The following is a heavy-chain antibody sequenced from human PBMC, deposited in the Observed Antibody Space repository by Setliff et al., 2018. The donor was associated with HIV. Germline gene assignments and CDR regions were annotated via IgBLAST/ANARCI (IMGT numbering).Heavy chain of an antibody. CDR1: GFTFGDYS. D-gene: IGHD6-19*01. CDR2: IRSTPYGGTT. V-gene: IGHV3-49*04. CDR3: TTDLNWSSGWYPDYYYYMDV. J-gene: IGHJ6*03. Sequence: GGSLRLSCTASGFTFGDYSMSWVRQAPGKGLEWVAFIRSTPYGGTTEYAASVKGRFTISRDDSKSIAYLQMNSLKTEDTAVYYCTTDLNWSSGWYPDYYYYMDVWGKGTTVTVSS.